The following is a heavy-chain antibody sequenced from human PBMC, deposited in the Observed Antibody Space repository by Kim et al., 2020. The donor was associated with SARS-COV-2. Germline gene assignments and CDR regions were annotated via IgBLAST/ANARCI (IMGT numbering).Heavy chain of an antibody. J-gene: IGHJ4*02. CDR3: ARKRSDY. V-gene: IGHV3-48*03. Sequence: SVSTIYYADSVKGRFTISRDNAKNSLYLQMNSLRAEDTAVYYCARKRSDYWGQGTLVTVSS. CDR2: SVSTI.